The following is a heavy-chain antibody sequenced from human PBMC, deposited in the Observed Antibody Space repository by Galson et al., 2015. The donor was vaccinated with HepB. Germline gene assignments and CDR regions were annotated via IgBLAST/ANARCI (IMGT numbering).Heavy chain of an antibody. D-gene: IGHD3-10*01. CDR1: GFTFSSYG. J-gene: IGHJ2*01. V-gene: IGHV3-30*18. CDR2: ISYDGSNK. Sequence: SLRLSCAASGFTFSSYGMHWVRQAPGKGLEWVAVISYDGSNKYYADSVKGRFTISRDNSKNTLYLQMNSLRAEDTAVYYCAKAGSSYWYFDLWGRGTLVTVSS. CDR3: AKAGSSYWYFDL.